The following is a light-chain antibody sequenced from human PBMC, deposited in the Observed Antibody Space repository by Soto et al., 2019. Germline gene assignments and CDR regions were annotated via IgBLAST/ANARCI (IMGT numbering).Light chain of an antibody. V-gene: IGLV1-44*01. CDR1: SSNIGTNT. CDR3: AVWDESLNGV. Sequence: QSVLTQPPSASGAPGQRVTISCSGSSSNIGTNTVNWYQQLPGAAPKLLIYSNNERPSGVPDRFSASKSGTSASLAISGLQSEDEADYYCAVWDESLNGVFGGGTKLTVL. CDR2: SNN. J-gene: IGLJ3*02.